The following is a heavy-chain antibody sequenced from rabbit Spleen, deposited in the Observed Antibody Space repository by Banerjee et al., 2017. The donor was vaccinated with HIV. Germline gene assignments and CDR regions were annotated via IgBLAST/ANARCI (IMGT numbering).Heavy chain of an antibody. CDR3: VRDGDGTNVFWYFNF. J-gene: IGHJ4*01. V-gene: IGHV1S45*01. CDR2: IAGSSSGFT. Sequence: EQLEESGGGLVKPEGSLTLTCKASGVSLNDKDVMCWVRQAPGKGLEWISCIAGSSSGFTYSATWAKGRFTCSKTSSTTVTLQMPSLTVADTATYFCVRDGDGTNVFWYFNFWGQGTLVTVS. CDR1: GVSLNDKDV. D-gene: IGHD7-1*01.